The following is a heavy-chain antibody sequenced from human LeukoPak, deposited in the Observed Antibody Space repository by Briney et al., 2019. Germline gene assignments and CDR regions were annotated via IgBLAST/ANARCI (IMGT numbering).Heavy chain of an antibody. J-gene: IGHJ3*02. D-gene: IGHD3-9*01. CDR1: GFTFSSYG. Sequence: GGSLRLSCAASGFTFSSYGMHWVRQAPGKGLEWVAVIWYDGNKKYYAGSVKGRFTISRDNAKNSLYLQMNSLRAEDTAVYYCARVRYDILTGYSRGAFDIWGQGTMVTVSS. V-gene: IGHV3-33*03. CDR3: ARVRYDILTGYSRGAFDI. CDR2: IWYDGNKK.